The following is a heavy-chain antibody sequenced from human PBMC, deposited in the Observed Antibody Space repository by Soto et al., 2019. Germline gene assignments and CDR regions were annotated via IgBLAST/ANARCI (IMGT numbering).Heavy chain of an antibody. CDR2: IIPYYNTL. V-gene: IGHV1-69*01. D-gene: IGHD6-13*01. Sequence: QAQVVQSGAEVRKPGSSVKLSCKASEGTFNSYAIAWVRQAPGQGLEWMGGIIPYYNTLNYAQKFQDRVTISAEHSTNTVYMELSSLRSDDTAVYFCASGASRWYPYFFDSWAQETLVTVSS. CDR3: ASGASRWYPYFFDS. CDR1: EGTFNSYA. J-gene: IGHJ4*02.